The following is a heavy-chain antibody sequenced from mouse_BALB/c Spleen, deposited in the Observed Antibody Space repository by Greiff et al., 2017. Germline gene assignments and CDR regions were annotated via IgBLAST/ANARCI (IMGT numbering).Heavy chain of an antibody. J-gene: IGHJ2*02. D-gene: IGHD1-1*01. CDR2: ISYSGST. CDR3: ARRGHYYGSSYYFDY. Sequence: EVQRVESGPSLVKPSQTLSLTCSVTGDSITSGYWNWIRKFPGNKLEYMGYISYSGSTYYNPSLKSRISITRDTSKNQYYLQLNSVTTEDTATYYCARRGHYYGSSYYFDYWGQGTSLTVSS. CDR1: GDSITSGY. V-gene: IGHV3-8*02.